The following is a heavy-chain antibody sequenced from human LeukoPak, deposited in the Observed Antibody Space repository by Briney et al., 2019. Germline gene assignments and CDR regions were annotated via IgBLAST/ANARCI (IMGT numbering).Heavy chain of an antibody. CDR1: GSSFTSYW. D-gene: IGHD3-16*01. V-gene: IGHV5-10-1*01. CDR2: IDPSDSYT. CDR3: ARQGQGNSLRLY. J-gene: IGHJ4*02. Sequence: GASLQISCKGSGSSFTSYWISWVRPLPGKVLEWMGRIDPSDSYTNYSPSFQGHVTISADKSISTAYLQWSSLKASDTAMYYCARQGQGNSLRLYWGQGTLVTVSS.